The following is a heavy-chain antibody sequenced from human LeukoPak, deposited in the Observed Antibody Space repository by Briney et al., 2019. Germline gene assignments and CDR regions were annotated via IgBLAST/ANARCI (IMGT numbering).Heavy chain of an antibody. CDR3: ARDSHYYDSSGYSPDAFDI. D-gene: IGHD3-22*01. V-gene: IGHV3-20*04. Sequence: GGSLRLSCAASGFTFSSYTMNWVRQAPGKGLEWVSGINWNGGSTGYADSVKGRFTISRDNAKNSLYLQMNSLRAEDTALYYCARDSHYYDSSGYSPDAFDIWGQGTMVTVSS. CDR2: INWNGGST. J-gene: IGHJ3*02. CDR1: GFTFSSYT.